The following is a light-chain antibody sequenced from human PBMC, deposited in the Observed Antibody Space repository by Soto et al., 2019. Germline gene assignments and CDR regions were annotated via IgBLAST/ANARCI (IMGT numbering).Light chain of an antibody. CDR3: QQSYTSPFN. CDR1: QSIVSY. J-gene: IGKJ3*01. V-gene: IGKV1-39*01. Sequence: DIQMTQSPSSLSASVGDRVTIICRASQSIVSYLNWYQQKPGKAPKLLVYAASSPRTGVPSRFSGSGSGTNFTLTIGSLQPEDFATYYCQQSYTSPFNFGPGPQVDVK. CDR2: AAS.